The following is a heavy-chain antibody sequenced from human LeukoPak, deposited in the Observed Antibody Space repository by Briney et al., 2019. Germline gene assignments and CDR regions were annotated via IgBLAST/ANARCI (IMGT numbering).Heavy chain of an antibody. CDR1: GFTFNSYW. Sequence: GGSLRLSCAASGFTFNSYWMSWVRQAPGKGLEWVANIKQDVNEKYYVDSVKGRFTISRDNAKNSLYLQMNSLRAEDTAVYYCARDERITIIGRFDPWGQGTLVTVSS. J-gene: IGHJ5*02. V-gene: IGHV3-7*03. CDR2: IKQDVNEK. CDR3: ARDERITIIGRFDP. D-gene: IGHD3-22*01.